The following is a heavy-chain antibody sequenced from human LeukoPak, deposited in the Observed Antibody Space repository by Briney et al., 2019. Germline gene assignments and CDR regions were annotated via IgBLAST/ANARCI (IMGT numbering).Heavy chain of an antibody. CDR3: ARFVWNTAAFDY. D-gene: IGHD3-16*01. CDR2: ISSSAGTI. V-gene: IGHV3-48*03. Sequence: PGGSLRLSCAASGFSFSGYSMNWVRQAPGKGLEWVSYISSSAGTIYYADSVKGRFTISRDSAKNSLYLQMNSLRGEDTAVYYCARFVWNTAAFDYWGPGTLVTVSS. J-gene: IGHJ4*02. CDR1: GFSFSGYS.